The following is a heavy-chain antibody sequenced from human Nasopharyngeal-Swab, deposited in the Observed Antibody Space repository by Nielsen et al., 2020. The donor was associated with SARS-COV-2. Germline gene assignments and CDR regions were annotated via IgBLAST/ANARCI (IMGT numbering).Heavy chain of an antibody. CDR3: ARQLVGATGYDY. V-gene: IGHV4-39*01. CDR2: IYYSGST. D-gene: IGHD1-26*01. J-gene: IGHJ4*02. CDR1: GGSISSSNYY. Sequence: SETLSLTCTVSGGSISSSNYYWGWIRQPPGKGLEWIGSIYYSGSTYYNPSLKSRVTISVDTSKNQFSLKLSSVAAADTAVYYCARQLVGATGYDYWGQGTLVTVPQ.